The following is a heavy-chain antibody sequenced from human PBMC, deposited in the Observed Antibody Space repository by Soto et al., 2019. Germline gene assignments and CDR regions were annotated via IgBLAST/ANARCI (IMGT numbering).Heavy chain of an antibody. CDR3: ASLDSSGLDAFDI. CDR2: INHSGST. J-gene: IGHJ3*02. V-gene: IGHV4-34*01. CDR1: GGSFSGYY. D-gene: IGHD3-22*01. Sequence: PSETLSLTCAVYGGSFSGYYWSWIRQPPGKGLEWIGEINHSGSTNYNPSLKSRVTISVDTSKNQFSLKLSSVTAADTAVYYCASLDSSGLDAFDIWGQGTMVTVSS.